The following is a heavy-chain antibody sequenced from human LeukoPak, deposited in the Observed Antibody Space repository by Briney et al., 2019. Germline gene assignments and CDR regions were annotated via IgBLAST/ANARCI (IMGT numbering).Heavy chain of an antibody. CDR1: AGTFSSHA. CDR3: ARHSEYSSSSGEY. J-gene: IGHJ4*02. Sequence: SVTLSCKASAGTFSSHATSWVRHPPGQGLEWMGWIIPILGIANYAQKFQGGVTITADKSTSTAYMELSSLRSEDTAVYYCARHSEYSSSSGEYWSQGTLVTVSS. CDR2: IIPILGIA. D-gene: IGHD6-6*01. V-gene: IGHV1-69*04.